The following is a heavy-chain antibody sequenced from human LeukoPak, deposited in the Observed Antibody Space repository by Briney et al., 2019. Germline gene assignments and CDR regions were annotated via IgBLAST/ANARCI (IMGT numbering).Heavy chain of an antibody. CDR2: IYTSGST. Sequence: SETLSLTCTVSGGSISSYYWSWIRQPAGKGLEWIGRIYTSGSTNYNPSLKSRVTMSVDTSKNQFSLKLSSVTAADTAVYYCARAPIVVVPAAAYYYYYYGMDVWGQGTTVTVSS. V-gene: IGHV4-4*07. D-gene: IGHD2-2*01. CDR1: GGSISSYY. CDR3: ARAPIVVVPAAAYYYYYYGMDV. J-gene: IGHJ6*02.